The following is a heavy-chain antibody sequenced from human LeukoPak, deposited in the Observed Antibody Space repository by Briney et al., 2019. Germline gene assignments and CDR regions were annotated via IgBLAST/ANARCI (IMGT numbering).Heavy chain of an antibody. V-gene: IGHV3-30*02. CDR2: IRYDGSNK. CDR3: AKDTWIQLWLPFDY. D-gene: IGHD5-18*01. J-gene: IGHJ4*02. Sequence: FIRYDGSNKYYADSVKGRFTISRDNSKNTLYLQMNSLRAEDTAVYYCAKDTWIQLWLPFDYWGQGTLVTVSS.